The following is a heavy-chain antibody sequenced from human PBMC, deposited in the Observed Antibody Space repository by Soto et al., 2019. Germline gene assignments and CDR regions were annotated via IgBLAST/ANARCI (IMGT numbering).Heavy chain of an antibody. V-gene: IGHV3-30*18. CDR2: ISYDGSNK. Sequence: SLRLSCAASGFTFSSYGMHWVRQAPGKGLEWVAVISYDGSNKYYADSVKGRFTISRDNSKNMLYLQMNSLRAEDTAVYYCAKDRVGATNYYYGMDVWGQGTTVTVSS. J-gene: IGHJ6*02. CDR1: GFTFSSYG. CDR3: AKDRVGATNYYYGMDV. D-gene: IGHD1-26*01.